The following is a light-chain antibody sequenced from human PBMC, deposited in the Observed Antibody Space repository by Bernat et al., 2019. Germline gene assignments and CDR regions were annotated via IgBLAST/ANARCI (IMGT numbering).Light chain of an antibody. CDR1: SSDVGGYNY. J-gene: IGLJ3*02. V-gene: IGLV2-8*01. Sequence: QSALTQPPPASGSPGQSVTISCTGTSSDVGGYNYVSWYQQHPGKAPKLMIYEVSKRPSGVPDRFSGSKSGNTASLTVSGLQAEDEADYYCSSYAGSNNWVFGGGTKLTV. CDR3: SSYAGSNNWV. CDR2: EVS.